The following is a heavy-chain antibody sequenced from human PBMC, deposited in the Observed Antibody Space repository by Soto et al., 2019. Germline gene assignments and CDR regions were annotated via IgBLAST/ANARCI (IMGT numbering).Heavy chain of an antibody. Sequence: QVQLVESGGGVVQPGRSLTLSCAASGFTFSRFSMHWVRQAPGKGLAWVAVISYDGSNTHYAESVKGRFNISRDDSKNTVYLQMNNLRGEDSAVYYCARDHGMFLSYYDYGMDVWGQGTTVTVSS. V-gene: IGHV3-30-3*01. CDR1: GFTFSRFS. CDR2: ISYDGSNT. D-gene: IGHD3-10*02. J-gene: IGHJ6*02. CDR3: ARDHGMFLSYYDYGMDV.